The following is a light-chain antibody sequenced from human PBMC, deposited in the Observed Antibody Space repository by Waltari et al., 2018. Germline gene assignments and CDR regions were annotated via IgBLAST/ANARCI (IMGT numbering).Light chain of an antibody. J-gene: IGKJ1*01. CDR2: GAT. CDR3: LQDYDYPWT. V-gene: IGKV1-6*01. Sequence: AIQMTQSPSSRSASVGDRVTITCRASQGIRNDLGWYQQKPGKAPKLLIYGATSLQGGVPSRFSGSGSGREFTLTINSLQPEDLATYYCLQDYDYPWTFGQGTKVEIK. CDR1: QGIRND.